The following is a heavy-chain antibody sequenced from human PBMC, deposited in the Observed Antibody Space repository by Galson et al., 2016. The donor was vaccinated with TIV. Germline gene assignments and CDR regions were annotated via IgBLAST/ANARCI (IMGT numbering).Heavy chain of an antibody. V-gene: IGHV1-69*01. CDR2: FIPLFGTA. CDR1: GDAFSTYP. J-gene: IGHJ6*02. CDR3: AKDRNTAMDTYHYYYGMDV. Sequence: CKASGDAFSTYPFNWVRQAPGQGLEWVGGFIPLFGTANYAQKFQGRVTITADESTSTLYMEVSSLRSEDTAVYYCAKDRNTAMDTYHYYYGMDVWGQGTTVIVSS. D-gene: IGHD5-18*01.